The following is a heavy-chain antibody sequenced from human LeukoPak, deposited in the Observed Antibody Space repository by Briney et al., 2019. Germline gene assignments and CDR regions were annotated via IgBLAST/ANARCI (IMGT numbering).Heavy chain of an antibody. V-gene: IGHV4-59*01. Sequence: SETLSLTCTVSGDSISNNSWSWIRQPPGKGLEWIGCIYYSGNTIYNSSLKSRVNISVDTSKNQFSLKLSSATAADTAVYYCATSGTTGYYYYMDVWGKGTTVTVSS. J-gene: IGHJ6*03. D-gene: IGHD1-1*01. CDR3: ATSGTTGYYYYMDV. CDR2: IYYSGNT. CDR1: GDSISNNS.